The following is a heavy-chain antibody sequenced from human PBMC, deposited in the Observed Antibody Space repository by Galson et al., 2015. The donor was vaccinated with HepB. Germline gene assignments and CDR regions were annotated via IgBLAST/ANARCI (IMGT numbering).Heavy chain of an antibody. Sequence: SLRLSCAASGFTFSSYWMSWVRQAPGKGLEWVANIKQDGSEKYYVDSVKGRFTISRDNAKNSLYLQMNSLRAEDTAVYYCAREKFLLEPIHFDYWGQGTLVTVSS. J-gene: IGHJ4*02. D-gene: IGHD1-1*01. V-gene: IGHV3-7*03. CDR1: GFTFSSYW. CDR3: AREKFLLEPIHFDY. CDR2: IKQDGSEK.